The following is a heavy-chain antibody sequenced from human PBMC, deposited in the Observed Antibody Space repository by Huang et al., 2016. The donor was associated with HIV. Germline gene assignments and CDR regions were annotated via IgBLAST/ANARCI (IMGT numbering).Heavy chain of an antibody. CDR3: SRSLRFCRGGDCFPTHFQH. D-gene: IGHD2-21*02. V-gene: IGHV4-34*02. CDR1: GGSFSGYQ. J-gene: IGHJ1*01. Sequence: QVRLQQWGAGLLKPSETLSLTCAVYGGSFSGYQWTWVRQSPGKVLEWIGEINHSGSATYNTSLKTRVPITGDMSKNQFSLKMTSLTVADTSVYCCSRSLRFCRGGDCFPTHFQHWSQG. CDR2: INHSGSA.